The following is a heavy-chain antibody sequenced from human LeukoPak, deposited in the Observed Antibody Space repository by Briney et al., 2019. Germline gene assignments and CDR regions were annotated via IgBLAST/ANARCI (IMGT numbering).Heavy chain of an antibody. J-gene: IGHJ3*02. CDR3: AKGGQSAFDI. CDR2: ISYDGSNK. CDR1: GFTFSSYG. Sequence: GGSLRLSCAASGFTFSSYGMHWVRQAPGKGLEWVAVISYDGSNKYYADSVKGRFTISRDNSKNTLYLQMNSLRAEDTAVYYCAKGGQSAFDIWGQGTMVTVSS. V-gene: IGHV3-30*18.